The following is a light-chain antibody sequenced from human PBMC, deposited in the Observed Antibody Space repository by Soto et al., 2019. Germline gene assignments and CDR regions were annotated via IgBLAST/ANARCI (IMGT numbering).Light chain of an antibody. V-gene: IGLV2-8*01. CDR2: EVT. J-gene: IGLJ2*01. Sequence: QSALTQPPSASGSPGQSVTISCTGTSSDVGGYNFVSWYQQHPGKVPKLMIYEVTKRPSGVPDRFSGSKFGNTASLTVSGLQAEDEADYYCSSYAGSNNVLFGGGTKLTVL. CDR1: SSDVGGYNF. CDR3: SSYAGSNNVL.